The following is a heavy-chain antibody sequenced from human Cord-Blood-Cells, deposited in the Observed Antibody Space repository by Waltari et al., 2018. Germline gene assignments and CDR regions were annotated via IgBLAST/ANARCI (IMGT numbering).Heavy chain of an antibody. V-gene: IGHV4-34*01. Sequence: QVQLQQWGAGLLKPSETLSLTCAVYGGSFSGYYWRWIRQPPGKGLEWIGEINHSGSTNYNPSLKSRVTISVDTSKNQFSLKLSSVTAADTAVYYCASNAVVVPAAIPAAFDIWGQGTMVTVSS. D-gene: IGHD2-2*01. CDR2: INHSGST. J-gene: IGHJ3*02. CDR1: GGSFSGYY. CDR3: ASNAVVVPAAIPAAFDI.